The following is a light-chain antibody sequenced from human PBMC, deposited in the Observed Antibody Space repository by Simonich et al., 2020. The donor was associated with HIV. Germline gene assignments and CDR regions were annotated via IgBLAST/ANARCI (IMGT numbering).Light chain of an antibody. CDR1: SSNIGSNT. Sequence: QSVLTQPPSASGPPGQRVTISCSGSSSNIGSNTVNWYQQLPGTAPKLLTFRKKQRPPGVPGRVSGSKSGTSASLAISGLQSEDEADYCCAAWDDSLNGPVFGGGTKLTVL. V-gene: IGLV1-44*01. CDR3: AAWDDSLNGPV. J-gene: IGLJ2*01. CDR2: RKK.